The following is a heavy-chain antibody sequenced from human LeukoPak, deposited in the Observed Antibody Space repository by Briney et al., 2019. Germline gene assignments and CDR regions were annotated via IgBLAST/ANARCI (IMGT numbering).Heavy chain of an antibody. CDR1: DFTFSSYW. V-gene: IGHV3-74*01. CDR2: INSDGSIT. J-gene: IGHJ4*02. CDR3: ARSGSGSYYDF. D-gene: IGHD3-10*01. Sequence: GGSLRLSCAASDFTFSSYWMHWVRQVPGKGLVWVSRINSDGSITNYADSVKGRFTISRDNAKNTLYLQMNSLRAEDTAVYYCARSGSGSYYDFWGQGALVTVSS.